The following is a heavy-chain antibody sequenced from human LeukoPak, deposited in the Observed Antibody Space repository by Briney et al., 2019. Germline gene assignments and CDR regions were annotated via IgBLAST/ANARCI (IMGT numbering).Heavy chain of an antibody. D-gene: IGHD2-21*02. CDR3: AREAAYCGGDCQHDY. J-gene: IGHJ4*02. Sequence: PGGSLRLSCAASGFTFSSYSMNWVRQAPGKGLEWVSSISSSSSYIYYADSVKGRFTISRDNAKNSLYLQMNSLRAEDTAVYYCAREAAYCGGDCQHDYWGQGTLVTVSS. CDR1: GFTFSSYS. V-gene: IGHV3-21*01. CDR2: ISSSSSYI.